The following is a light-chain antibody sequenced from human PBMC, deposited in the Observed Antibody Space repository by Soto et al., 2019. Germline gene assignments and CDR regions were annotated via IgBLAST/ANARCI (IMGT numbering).Light chain of an antibody. J-gene: IGLJ1*01. CDR2: SNN. CDR1: SSNIGSNI. V-gene: IGLV1-44*01. CDR3: ATWDDSLKGYV. Sequence: QSVLTQPPSASGTPGQSVTISCSGSSSNIGSNIVNWYQQLPGTAPKLLIYSNNQRPSGVPDRFSGSKSGTSASLAISGLQSEDEADYYCATWDDSLKGYVFGTGTKLTVL.